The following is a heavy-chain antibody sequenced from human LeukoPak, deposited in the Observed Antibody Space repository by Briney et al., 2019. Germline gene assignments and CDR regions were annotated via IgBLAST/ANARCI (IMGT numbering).Heavy chain of an antibody. CDR1: GGSISSSSYY. D-gene: IGHD3-3*01. CDR2: FYYSGGT. CDR3: ARQIGRFLEWSKYYFDY. J-gene: IGHJ4*02. Sequence: PSETLSLTCTVSGGSISSSSYYWGWIRQPPGKGLEWIGSFYYSGGTYYNPSLKSRVTISVDASKNQFSLNLSSVTAADTAVYYCARQIGRFLEWSKYYFDYWGQGTLVTVSS. V-gene: IGHV4-39*01.